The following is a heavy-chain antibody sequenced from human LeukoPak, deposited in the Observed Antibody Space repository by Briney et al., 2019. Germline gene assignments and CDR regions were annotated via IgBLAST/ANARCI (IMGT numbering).Heavy chain of an antibody. CDR1: GYTFTSYG. V-gene: IGHV1-18*01. D-gene: IGHD2-2*01. CDR3: ARVGGDIVVVPAAIWSYNWFDP. Sequence: GSSVKVSFKASGYTFTSYGISWVRQAPGQGLEWMGWISAYNGNTNYAQKLQGRVTMTTDTSTSTAHMELRSLRSDDTAVYYCARVGGDIVVVPAAIWSYNWFDPWGQGTLVTVSS. CDR2: ISAYNGNT. J-gene: IGHJ5*02.